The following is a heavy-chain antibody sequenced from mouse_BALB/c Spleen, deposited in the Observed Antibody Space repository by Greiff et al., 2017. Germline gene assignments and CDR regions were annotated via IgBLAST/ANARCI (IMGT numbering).Heavy chain of an antibody. CDR1: GFTFSSFG. J-gene: IGHJ3*01. D-gene: IGHD4-1*01. CDR3: ARSNWDGWFAY. V-gene: IGHV5-17*02. CDR2: ISSGSSTI. Sequence: EVKVVESGGGLVQPGGSRKLSCAASGFTFSSFGMHWVRQAPEKGLEWVAYISSGSSTIYYADTVKGRFTISRDNPKNTLFLQMTSLRSEDTAMYYCARSNWDGWFAYWGQGTLVTVSA.